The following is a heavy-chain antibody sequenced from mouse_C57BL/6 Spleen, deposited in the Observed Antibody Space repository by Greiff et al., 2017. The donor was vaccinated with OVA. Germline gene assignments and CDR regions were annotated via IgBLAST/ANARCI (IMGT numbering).Heavy chain of an antibody. CDR1: GYTFTSYW. Sequence: QVQLQQPGAELVKPGASVKLSCKASGYTFTSYWMQWVKQRPGQGLEWIGEIDPSDSYTNYNQKFKGKATLTVDTSSSTAYMQLSSLTSEDSAVYYCARRYYGSDYAMDYWGQGTSVTVSS. CDR2: IDPSDSYT. V-gene: IGHV1-50*01. J-gene: IGHJ4*01. CDR3: ARRYYGSDYAMDY. D-gene: IGHD1-1*01.